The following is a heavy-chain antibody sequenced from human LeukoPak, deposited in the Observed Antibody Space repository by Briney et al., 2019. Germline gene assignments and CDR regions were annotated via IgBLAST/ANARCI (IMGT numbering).Heavy chain of an antibody. CDR3: ARARDGGNSVDY. CDR1: GGSISSGDYY. V-gene: IGHV4-30-4*02. J-gene: IGHJ4*02. CDR2: IYYSGST. D-gene: IGHD4-23*01. Sequence: SETLSLTCTVSGGSISSGDYYWSWIRQPPGKGLEWIGYIYYSGSTYYNPSLKSRVTISVDTSKNQFSLKLSSVTAADTAVYYCARARDGGNSVDYWGQGTLVTVSS.